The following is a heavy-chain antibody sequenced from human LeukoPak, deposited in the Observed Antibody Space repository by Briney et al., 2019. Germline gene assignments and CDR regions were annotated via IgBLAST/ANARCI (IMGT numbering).Heavy chain of an antibody. CDR3: ARVRGGLQLRRWFDP. CDR2: IFYSGST. CDR1: GDSLNSGNYF. D-gene: IGHD5-24*01. J-gene: IGHJ5*02. Sequence: SETLSLTCTVSGDSLNSGNYFWAWVRQPPGKGLEWIGNIFYSGSTFYNPSLKSRVTISVDTSKNQFSLKLSSVTAADTAVYYCARVRGGLQLRRWFDPWGQGTLVTVSS. V-gene: IGHV4-39*07.